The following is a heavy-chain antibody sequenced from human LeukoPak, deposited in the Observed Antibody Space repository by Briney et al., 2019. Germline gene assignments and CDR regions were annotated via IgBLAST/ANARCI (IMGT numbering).Heavy chain of an antibody. CDR2: ISGSSRTI. D-gene: IGHD3-10*01. CDR3: AKDGGFDY. Sequence: GSLRLSCAASGFTFSNFAMTWVRQAPGKGPEWVSYISGSSRTIYYADSVKGRFTISRDNAKNSLYLRMNSLRDEDTAVYYCAKDGGFDYWGQGTLVTVSS. V-gene: IGHV3-48*02. J-gene: IGHJ4*02. CDR1: GFTFSNFA.